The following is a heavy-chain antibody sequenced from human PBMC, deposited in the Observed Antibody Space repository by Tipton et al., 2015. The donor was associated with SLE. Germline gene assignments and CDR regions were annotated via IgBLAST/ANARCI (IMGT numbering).Heavy chain of an antibody. CDR3: ARESNYPRALEY. CDR1: GFTFSSYA. J-gene: IGHJ4*02. V-gene: IGHV3-23*01. CDR2: ISGSGGRT. D-gene: IGHD4-11*01. Sequence: SLRLSCAASGFTFSSYAMSWVRQAPGKGLEWVSGISGSGGRTFSADSVKGRFTISRDNSKKMMYLQMSSLRAEDTAVYYCARESNYPRALEYWGQGTLVTVSS.